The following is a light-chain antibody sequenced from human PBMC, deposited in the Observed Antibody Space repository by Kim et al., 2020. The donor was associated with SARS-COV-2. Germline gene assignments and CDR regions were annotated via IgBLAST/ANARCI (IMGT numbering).Light chain of an antibody. J-gene: IGLJ3*02. CDR2: SNN. CDR3: AAWDDSLSAWV. Sequence: QSVLTQPPSASGTPGQRVTISCSGSSSNIGSNYVYWYQQLPGTAPKLLIYSNNQRPSGVPDRFSGSKSGTSASLAISGLRSEDEADYYCAAWDDSLSAWVFGGGTQRTVL. V-gene: IGLV1-47*02. CDR1: SSNIGSNY.